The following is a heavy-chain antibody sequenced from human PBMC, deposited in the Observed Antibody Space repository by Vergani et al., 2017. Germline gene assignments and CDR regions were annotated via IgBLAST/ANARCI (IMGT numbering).Heavy chain of an antibody. J-gene: IGHJ6*02. V-gene: IGHV3-30*01. CDR1: GFTFSSYA. CDR3: ARDQEGSSSWYGVGYYGMDV. Sequence: QVQLVESGGGVVQPGRSLRLSCAASGFTFSSYAMHWVRQAPGKGLEWVAVISHDGSNKYYADSVKGRFTISRDNSKNKLYLQMNSLRAEDTAVYYCARDQEGSSSWYGVGYYGMDVWGQGTTVTVSS. D-gene: IGHD6-13*01. CDR2: ISHDGSNK.